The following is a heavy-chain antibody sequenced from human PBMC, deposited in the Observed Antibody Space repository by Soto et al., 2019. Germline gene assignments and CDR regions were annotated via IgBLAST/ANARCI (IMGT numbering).Heavy chain of an antibody. J-gene: IGHJ4*02. CDR2: ISGSGGST. D-gene: IGHD4-17*01. V-gene: IGHV3-23*01. CDR1: GVKFSSYA. Sequence: GSLRISYEASGVKFSSYAMSWVRQAPGKGLEWVSAISGSGGSTYYADSVKGRFTISRDNSKNTLYLQMNSLRAEDTAVYYCAKDKMTTGAEFDYWGQGTLVTVSS. CDR3: AKDKMTTGAEFDY.